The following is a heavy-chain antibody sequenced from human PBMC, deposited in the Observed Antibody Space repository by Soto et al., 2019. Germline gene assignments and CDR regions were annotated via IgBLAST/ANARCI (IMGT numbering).Heavy chain of an antibody. CDR2: ISSSGSTI. V-gene: IGHV3-48*03. CDR3: ARDRKGGYYSYGMDV. Sequence: GGSLRLSCAASGFTFSSYEMNWVRQAPGKGLEWVSYISSSGSTIYYADSVKGRFTISRDNAKNSLYLQMNSLRAEDTAVYYCARDRKGGYYSYGMDVWGQGTTVTVSS. CDR1: GFTFSSYE. J-gene: IGHJ6*02.